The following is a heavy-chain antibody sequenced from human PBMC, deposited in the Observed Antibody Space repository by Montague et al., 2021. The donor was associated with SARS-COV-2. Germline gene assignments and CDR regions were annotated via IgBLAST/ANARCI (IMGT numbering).Heavy chain of an antibody. V-gene: IGHV3-9*03. CDR2: ISWNSERI. Sequence: SLRLSCAASGFRFDYHAMQWVRQVPGKGLEWVAGISWNSERIGYADFVKGRFTISRDNTKNTLFLQMNSLRLEDLAFYYCAKDPGYTGYEGYFDSWGQGILVTVSS. CDR1: GFRFDYHA. CDR3: AKDPGYTGYEGYFDS. D-gene: IGHD5-12*01. J-gene: IGHJ4*02.